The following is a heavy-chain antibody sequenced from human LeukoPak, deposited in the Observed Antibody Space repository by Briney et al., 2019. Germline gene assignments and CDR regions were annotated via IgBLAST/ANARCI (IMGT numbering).Heavy chain of an antibody. J-gene: IGHJ4*02. CDR3: ARGSYYGSGLYY. CDR2: IYYSGST. CDR1: GGSISSYY. Sequence: PSETLSLTCTVSGGSISSYYWSRIRQPPGKGLEWIGYIYYSGSTNYNPSLKSRVTISVDTSKNQFPLKLSSVTAADTAVYYCARGSYYGSGLYYWGQGTLVTVSS. V-gene: IGHV4-59*01. D-gene: IGHD3-10*01.